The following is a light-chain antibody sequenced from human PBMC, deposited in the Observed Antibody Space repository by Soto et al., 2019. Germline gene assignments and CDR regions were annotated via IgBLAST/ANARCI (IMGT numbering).Light chain of an antibody. J-gene: IGLJ3*02. CDR1: SSDVGGYNY. V-gene: IGLV2-14*01. CDR3: GSYVGSKSFV. CDR2: EVT. Sequence: QSVLTQPASVSGSPGQSITISCTGTSSDVGGYNYVSWYQQHPGKAPKLMIYEVTNRPSGVSNRFSGSKSGNTASLTISGLQAEDEADYYCGSYVGSKSFVFGGGTKVTVL.